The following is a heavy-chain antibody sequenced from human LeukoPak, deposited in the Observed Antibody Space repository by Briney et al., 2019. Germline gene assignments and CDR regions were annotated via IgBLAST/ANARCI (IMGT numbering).Heavy chain of an antibody. D-gene: IGHD3-9*01. J-gene: IGHJ4*02. CDR3: ATDQKPYYDILTGTIGLGY. CDR2: MNPNSGNT. V-gene: IGHV1-8*01. CDR1: GYTFTSYD. Sequence: GASVKVSCKASGYTFTSYDINWVRQATGQGLEWMGWMNPNSGNTGYAQKFQGRVTMTEDTSTDTAYMELSSLRSEDTAVYYCATDQKPYYDILTGTIGLGYWGQGTLVTVSS.